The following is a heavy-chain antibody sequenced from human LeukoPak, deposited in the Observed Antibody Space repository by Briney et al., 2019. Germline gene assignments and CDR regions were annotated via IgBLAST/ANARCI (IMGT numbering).Heavy chain of an antibody. V-gene: IGHV4-39*07. CDR1: GGSISSSSYY. D-gene: IGHD2/OR15-2a*01. CDR3: ARGLLANFDY. CDR2: IYYSGST. J-gene: IGHJ4*02. Sequence: NPSETLSLTCTVSGGSISSSSYYWGWIRQPPGKGLEWIGSIYYSGSTYYNPSLKSRVTISVDTSKNQFSLKLSSVTAADTAVYYCARGLLANFDYWGQGTLVTVSS.